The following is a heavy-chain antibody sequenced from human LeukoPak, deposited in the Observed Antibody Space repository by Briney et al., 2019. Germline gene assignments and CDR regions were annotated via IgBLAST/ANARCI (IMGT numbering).Heavy chain of an antibody. J-gene: IGHJ4*02. CDR2: IRYDETNK. V-gene: IGHV3-30*02. CDR3: AKDRGYNILTGYSKGHYFDY. CDR1: GFTFSNYG. D-gene: IGHD3-9*01. Sequence: GGSLRLSCAASGFTFSNYGIHWVRQAPGKGLEWVAFIRYDETNKYYADSVKGRFTISRDNSKNTLNLQMNSPKTEDTAVYYCAKDRGYNILTGYSKGHYFDYWGQGTLVTVSS.